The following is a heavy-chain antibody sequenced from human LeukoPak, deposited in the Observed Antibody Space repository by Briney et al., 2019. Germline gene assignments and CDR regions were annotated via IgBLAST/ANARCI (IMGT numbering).Heavy chain of an antibody. V-gene: IGHV3-21*06. CDR3: ARDFRGKDH. Sequence: GGSLRLSCAASGFTFSSYSMNWVRQAPGKGLEWVSSISSSSSYIYYADSVKGRFTISRDNARNLVYLEISSLRAEDTAIYYCARDFRGKDHWGQGTLVTVSS. CDR1: GFTFSSYS. CDR2: ISSSSSYI. J-gene: IGHJ4*02. D-gene: IGHD3-16*01.